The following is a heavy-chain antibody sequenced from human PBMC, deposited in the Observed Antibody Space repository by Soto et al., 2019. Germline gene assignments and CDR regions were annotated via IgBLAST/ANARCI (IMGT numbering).Heavy chain of an antibody. CDR3: TREREVSWLEVYYHGMDV. V-gene: IGHV3-49*03. D-gene: IGHD6-19*01. CDR1: GFTFGDYA. Sequence: GGSLRLSCTASGFTFGDYAMNWFRQAPGKGLEWVGFLRSKAYGGTTEYAASVKGRFTISRDDSKSIAYLQMNSLKTEDTAVYYCTREREVSWLEVYYHGMDVWGQGTTVTVSS. J-gene: IGHJ6*02. CDR2: LRSKAYGGTT.